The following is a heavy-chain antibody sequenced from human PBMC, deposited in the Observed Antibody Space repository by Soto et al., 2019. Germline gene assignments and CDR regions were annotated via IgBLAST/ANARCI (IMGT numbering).Heavy chain of an antibody. Sequence: EVLLLESGGGLVQPGGSLRLSCAASGLTFAGYSTMSWVRQAPGKGLEWVSSISGSGGSTYYSDSVKGRFTMSRDNFQNTVYLQMNSLRAEDTAFYYCAKDRGGFAGGWEYFDHWGQGALVAVSS. CDR1: GLTFAGYST. CDR2: ISGSGGST. D-gene: IGHD6-19*01. J-gene: IGHJ4*02. CDR3: AKDRGGFAGGWEYFDH. V-gene: IGHV3-23*01.